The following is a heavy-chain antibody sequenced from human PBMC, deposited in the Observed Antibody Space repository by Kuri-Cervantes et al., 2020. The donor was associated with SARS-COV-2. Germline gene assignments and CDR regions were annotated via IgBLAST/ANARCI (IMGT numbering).Heavy chain of an antibody. CDR1: GYTFTGYY. CDR2: INPNSGGT. D-gene: IGHD5-18*01. Sequence: GESLKISCKASGYTFTGYYMHWVRQAPGQGLEWMGWINPNSGGTNYAQKFQGWVTMTRDTSISTAYMELSRLRSDDTAVYYCARGLDTAMAYYFDYWGQGTLVTVSS. CDR3: ARGLDTAMAYYFDY. J-gene: IGHJ4*02. V-gene: IGHV1-2*04.